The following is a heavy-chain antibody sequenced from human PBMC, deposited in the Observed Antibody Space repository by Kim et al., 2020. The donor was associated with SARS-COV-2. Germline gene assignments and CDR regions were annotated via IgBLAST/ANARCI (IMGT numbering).Heavy chain of an antibody. CDR3: ARWGTFYGSGSYPDY. Sequence: SETLSLTCTVSGGSISSYYWSWIRQPPGKGLEWIGYIYYSGSTNYNPSLKSRVTISVDTSKNQFSLKLSSVTAADTAVYYCARWGTFYGSGSYPDYWGQGTLVTVSS. CDR1: GGSISSYY. CDR2: IYYSGST. J-gene: IGHJ4*02. D-gene: IGHD3-10*01. V-gene: IGHV4-59*01.